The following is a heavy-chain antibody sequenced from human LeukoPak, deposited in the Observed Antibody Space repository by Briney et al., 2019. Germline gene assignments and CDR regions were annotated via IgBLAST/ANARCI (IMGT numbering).Heavy chain of an antibody. J-gene: IGHJ4*02. V-gene: IGHV6-1*01. CDR1: GDSVSSNSVA. CDR2: TYYRSKWYN. Sequence: SQTLSLTCAISGDSVSSNSVAWNWIRQSPSRGLEWLGRTYYRSKWYNDYAVSVKSRITINPDTSKNQFSLQLNSVTPEDTAVYYCARQGGRYYDDSSGYYPLDYWGQGTLVTVSS. CDR3: ARQGGRYYDDSSGYYPLDY. D-gene: IGHD3-22*01.